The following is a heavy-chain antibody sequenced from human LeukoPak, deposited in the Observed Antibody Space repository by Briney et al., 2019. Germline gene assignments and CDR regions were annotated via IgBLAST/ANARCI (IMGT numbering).Heavy chain of an antibody. D-gene: IGHD1-1*01. V-gene: IGHV1-69*04. J-gene: IGHJ4*02. CDR3: ARDPGLPSTTEFDY. Sequence: ASVKVSYKASGGTFSSYAISWVRQAPGQGLEWMGRIIPILGIANYAQKFQGRVTITADKFTSTAYMELSSLRSEDTAVYYCARDPGLPSTTEFDYWGQGTLVTVSS. CDR2: IIPILGIA. CDR1: GGTFSSYA.